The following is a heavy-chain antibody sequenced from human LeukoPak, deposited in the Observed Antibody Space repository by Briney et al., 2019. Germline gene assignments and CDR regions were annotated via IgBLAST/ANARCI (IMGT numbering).Heavy chain of an antibody. Sequence: ASVKVSFKASGYTFTIYDINWVRQTTGQGLEWMGCMNPNSGNTGYAQKFQGRVTMTRNTSRSTAYMELSSLRSEDTAVYYCARAPLKYSSSWLSYYYYYYGMDVWGQGTTVTVSS. D-gene: IGHD6-13*01. V-gene: IGHV1-8*01. CDR1: GYTFTIYD. CDR2: MNPNSGNT. J-gene: IGHJ6*02. CDR3: ARAPLKYSSSWLSYYYYYYGMDV.